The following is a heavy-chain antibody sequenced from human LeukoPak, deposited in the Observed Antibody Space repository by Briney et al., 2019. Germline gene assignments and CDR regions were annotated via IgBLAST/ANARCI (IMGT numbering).Heavy chain of an antibody. Sequence: GGSLRLSCAASGFTFSSYAMHWVRQAPGKGLEWVAVISYDGSNKYYADSVKGRFTISRDNPKNTLYLQMNSLRAGDTAVYYCAREALRYFDWLPPEYYFDYWGQGTLVTVSS. V-gene: IGHV3-30*04. CDR3: AREALRYFDWLPPEYYFDY. D-gene: IGHD3-9*01. CDR2: ISYDGSNK. J-gene: IGHJ4*02. CDR1: GFTFSSYA.